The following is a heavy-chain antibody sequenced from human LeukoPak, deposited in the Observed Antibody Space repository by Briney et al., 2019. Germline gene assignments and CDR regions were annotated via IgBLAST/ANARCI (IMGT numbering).Heavy chain of an antibody. J-gene: IGHJ4*02. V-gene: IGHV4-59*12. Sequence: SETLSLTCSLSGDTLSTYYWNRIRQTPGRGLEWIGHISLGNTEYNPSLKSRVTISVDTSKNEFYLRLTSVTAADTALYFCARDKRHSYGKYFDPWSQGTLVSVSS. CDR1: GDTLSTYY. CDR3: ARDKRHSYGKYFDP. D-gene: IGHD5-18*01. CDR2: ISLGNT.